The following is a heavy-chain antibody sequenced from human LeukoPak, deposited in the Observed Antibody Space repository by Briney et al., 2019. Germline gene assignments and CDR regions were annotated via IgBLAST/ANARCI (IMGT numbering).Heavy chain of an antibody. V-gene: IGHV4-30-4*08. Sequence: PSQTLSLTCTVSGGSISRGDYYWSWIRQPPGKGLEWIGYIYYSGSVYFNPSLMSRVTISVDTSKNQFSLQLSSVTAADTAVYYCARVGYDILTGYLDAFDIWGQGTMVTVSS. D-gene: IGHD3-9*01. J-gene: IGHJ3*02. CDR1: GGSISRGDYY. CDR2: IYYSGSV. CDR3: ARVGYDILTGYLDAFDI.